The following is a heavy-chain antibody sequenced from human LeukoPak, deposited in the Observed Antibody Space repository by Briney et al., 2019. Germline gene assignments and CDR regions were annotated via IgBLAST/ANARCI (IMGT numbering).Heavy chain of an antibody. CDR2: IYISGNT. Sequence: SETLSLTCTVSGGSISSYDWSWIRQPAGKGLEWIGRIYISGNTYYNSSLKSRVTMSVDTSKNQLSLKLSSVSAADTAVYYFAKEIYGSGSYYFDYWGQGTLVTVSS. CDR3: AKEIYGSGSYYFDY. D-gene: IGHD3-10*01. CDR1: GGSISSYD. V-gene: IGHV4-4*07. J-gene: IGHJ4*02.